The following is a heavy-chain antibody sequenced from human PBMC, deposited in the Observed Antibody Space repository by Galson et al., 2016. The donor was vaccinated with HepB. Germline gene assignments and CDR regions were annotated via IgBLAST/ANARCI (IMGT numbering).Heavy chain of an antibody. D-gene: IGHD3-10*01. CDR3: ARGGQWLGDHI. V-gene: IGHV4-59*01. CDR2: VYYSGTT. Sequence: SETLSLTCAASGGSLSTYYWSWIRQPPGKGLEWIGYVYYSGTTNYNPSLKSRLTISLDTSKNQFSLKLSSVTAADTAVYFCARGGQWLGDHIWGQGTLVTVSS. CDR1: GGSLSTYY. J-gene: IGHJ4*02.